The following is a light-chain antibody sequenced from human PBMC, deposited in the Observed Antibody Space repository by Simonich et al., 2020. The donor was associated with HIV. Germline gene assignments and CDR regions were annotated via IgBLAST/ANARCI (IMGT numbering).Light chain of an antibody. V-gene: IGLV3-25*03. CDR3: QSADSSGTYVV. CDR1: ALPKPY. CDR2: KDS. J-gene: IGLJ2*01. Sequence: SYELTQPPSVSVSPGQTARITCSGDALPKPYAYWYQQKPAQAPVLVIYKDSERPSGMPERFSGASSGTTVTLTISGVQAEDEADYYCQSADSSGTYVVFGGGTKLTVL.